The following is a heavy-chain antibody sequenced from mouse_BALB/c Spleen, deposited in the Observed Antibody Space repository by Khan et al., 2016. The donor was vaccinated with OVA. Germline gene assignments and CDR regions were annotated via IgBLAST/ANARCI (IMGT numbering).Heavy chain of an antibody. Sequence: EVELVESGGDLVKPGGSLKLSCAASGFTFSSYSMSWVRQTPDKRLEWVASISSGGDYTYYPDSVKGRFTISRENAKNTLYLQMSDLNAEDTAMYYCADRLTGSFAYWGQGTLVTVSA. D-gene: IGHD4-1*01. J-gene: IGHJ3*01. CDR3: ADRLTGSFAY. CDR2: ISSGGDYT. CDR1: GFTFSSYS. V-gene: IGHV5-6*01.